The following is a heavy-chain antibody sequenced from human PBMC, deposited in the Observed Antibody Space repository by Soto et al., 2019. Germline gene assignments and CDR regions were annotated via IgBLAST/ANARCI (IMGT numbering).Heavy chain of an antibody. CDR3: ASYVYSGDYVGAFDI. J-gene: IGHJ3*02. V-gene: IGHV3-21*01. D-gene: IGHD4-17*01. CDR2: ISSSSSYI. CDR1: GFTFSSYX. Sequence: GGSLRLSCAASGFTFSSYXMXXXXQAPGKGLEWVSAISSSSSYIDYADSVKGRFTISRDNAKNSLYLQMNSLRAEDTAVYYCASYVYSGDYVGAFDIWGQGTMVTVSS.